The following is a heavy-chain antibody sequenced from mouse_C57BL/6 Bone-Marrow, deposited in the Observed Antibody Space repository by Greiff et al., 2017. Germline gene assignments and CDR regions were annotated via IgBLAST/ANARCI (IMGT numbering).Heavy chain of an antibody. CDR3: TRVDYGSSPFAY. CDR2: ISSGGDYI. CDR1: GFTFSSYA. J-gene: IGHJ2*01. D-gene: IGHD1-1*01. Sequence: EVKLVESGEGLVKPGGSLKLSCAASGFTFSSYAMSWVRQTPEKRLEWVAYISSGGDYIYYADTVKGRFTISRDNARNTLYLQMSSLKSEDTAMYYCTRVDYGSSPFAYWGQGTTLTVSS. V-gene: IGHV5-9-1*02.